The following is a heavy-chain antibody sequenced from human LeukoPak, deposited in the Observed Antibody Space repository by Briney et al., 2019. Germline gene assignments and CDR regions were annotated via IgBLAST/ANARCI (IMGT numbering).Heavy chain of an antibody. D-gene: IGHD6-19*01. CDR1: GFTFSSYS. CDR2: IKQDGSEK. V-gene: IGHV3-7*01. Sequence: PGGSLRLSCAASGFTFSSYSMNWVRQAPGKGLEWVANIKQDGSEKYYVDSVKGRFTISRDNAKNSLYLQMNSLRAEDTAVYYCARPGIAVAGTGYYMDVWGKGTTVTVSS. J-gene: IGHJ6*03. CDR3: ARPGIAVAGTGYYMDV.